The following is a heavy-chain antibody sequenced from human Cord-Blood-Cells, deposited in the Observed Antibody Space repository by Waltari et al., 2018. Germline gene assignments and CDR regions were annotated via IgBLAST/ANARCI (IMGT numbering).Heavy chain of an antibody. J-gene: IGHJ3*02. Sequence: EVQLVESGGGLVKSGGSLRLSCAASGFTFSSYSMNWVRQAPGKGLEWVSSISSSSSYIYYADSVKGRFTISRDNAKNSLYLQMNSLRAEDTAVYYCASLTGDDDAFDIWGQGTMVTVSS. CDR1: GFTFSSYS. CDR2: ISSSSSYI. CDR3: ASLTGDDDAFDI. V-gene: IGHV3-21*01. D-gene: IGHD7-27*01.